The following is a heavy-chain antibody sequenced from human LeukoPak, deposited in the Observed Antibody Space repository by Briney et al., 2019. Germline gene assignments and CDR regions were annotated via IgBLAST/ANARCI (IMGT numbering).Heavy chain of an antibody. J-gene: IGHJ4*02. CDR2: INHSGST. Sequence: SETLSLTCAVYGGSFSGYYWSWIRQPPGKGLEWIGEINHSGSTNYNPSLKSRVTISVDTSKNQFSLKLSSVTAADTAVYYCARHNRGIVIVVRHFDYWGQGTLVTVSS. V-gene: IGHV4-34*01. CDR3: ARHNRGIVIVVRHFDY. D-gene: IGHD3-22*01. CDR1: GGSFSGYY.